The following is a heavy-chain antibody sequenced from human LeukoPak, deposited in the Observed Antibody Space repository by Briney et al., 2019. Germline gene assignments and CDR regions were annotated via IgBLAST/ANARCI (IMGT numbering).Heavy chain of an antibody. Sequence: SQTLSLTCAISGDSVTNKNAPWKWIRQSPSRGLEWLGRTYYTSRWNNEYAESVKSRITISPDPSKNQFSLQINSVTPEDTAVYCCARGFIASGWASWGQGTLVTVSS. D-gene: IGHD6-19*01. CDR3: ARGFIASGWAS. CDR1: GDSVTNKNAP. CDR2: TYYTSRWNN. V-gene: IGHV6-1*01. J-gene: IGHJ5*02.